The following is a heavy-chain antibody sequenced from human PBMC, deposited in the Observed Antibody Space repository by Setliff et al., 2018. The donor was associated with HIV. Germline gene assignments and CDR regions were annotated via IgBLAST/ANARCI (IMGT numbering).Heavy chain of an antibody. CDR2: ISAYNGNT. D-gene: IGHD2-2*01. CDR3: ATQRDIVMVPGQGGFDI. Sequence: ASVKVSCKASAYTFSSYVINWVRQAPGQGLEWMGRISAYNGNTIYAQKLQGRVIMTTDTSTSTAYMELRSLRSDDTAMYYCATQRDIVMVPGQGGFDIWAQGTMVTVSS. CDR1: AYTFSSYV. V-gene: IGHV1-18*01. J-gene: IGHJ3*02.